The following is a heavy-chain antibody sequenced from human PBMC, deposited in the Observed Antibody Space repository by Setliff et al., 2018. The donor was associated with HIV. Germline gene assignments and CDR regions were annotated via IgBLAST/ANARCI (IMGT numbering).Heavy chain of an antibody. CDR1: GGSVNSATYY. D-gene: IGHD5-18*01. CDR3: AREGKTAMVTKYFDY. Sequence: PSETLSLTCTVSGGSVNSATYYWSWIRQHPGKGLEWIGYIDYSGSAFYNPSLKSRITISVDTSKNQFPLRMKSVTAADTAMYYCAREGKTAMVTKYFDYWGQGTMVTVSS. J-gene: IGHJ4*02. V-gene: IGHV4-31*03. CDR2: IDYSGSA.